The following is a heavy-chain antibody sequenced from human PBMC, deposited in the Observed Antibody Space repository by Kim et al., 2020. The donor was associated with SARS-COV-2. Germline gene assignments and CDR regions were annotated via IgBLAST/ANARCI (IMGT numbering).Heavy chain of an antibody. CDR3: ASALGH. CDR2: IYTSGRT. D-gene: IGHD3-16*02. CDR1: GDSLSSDY. Sequence: SETLSLTCTVSGDSLSSDYWSWNRQPAGKGLEWIGRIYTSGRTNYNPSLQSRFTMSVDMSKNQFSLKLSSVTAADTAVYYCASALGHWGQGTLVTVSS. J-gene: IGHJ4*02. V-gene: IGHV4-4*07.